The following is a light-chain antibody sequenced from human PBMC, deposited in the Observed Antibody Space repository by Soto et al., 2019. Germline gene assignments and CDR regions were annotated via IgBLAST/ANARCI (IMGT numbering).Light chain of an antibody. CDR1: KLGNKY. V-gene: IGLV3-1*01. CDR3: QAWDSSTGV. Sequence: SSELTQPPSVSVSPGQTASITCSGNKLGNKYTSWYQQKSGQSPVLVIYEDTKRPSGIPERFSGSNSGNTATLTISETQAMDEADYYCQAWDSSTGVFGGGTKLTVL. J-gene: IGLJ2*01. CDR2: EDT.